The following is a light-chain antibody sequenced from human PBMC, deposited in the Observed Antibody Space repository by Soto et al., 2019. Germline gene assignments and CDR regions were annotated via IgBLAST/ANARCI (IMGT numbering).Light chain of an antibody. J-gene: IGLJ1*01. V-gene: IGLV2-11*01. CDR3: CSYAGTYSNYV. Sequence: QSALTQPRSVSGSPGQSVTISCTGTSSDVGGYNYVSWYQQHPGKAPKVMIYEVTKRPSGVPDRFSGSKSGNTASLTISGLQADDEADYYCCSYAGTYSNYVFGTGTKVTVL. CDR1: SSDVGGYNY. CDR2: EVT.